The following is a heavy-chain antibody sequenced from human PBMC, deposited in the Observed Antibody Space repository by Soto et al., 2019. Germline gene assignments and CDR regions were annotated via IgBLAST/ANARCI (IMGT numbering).Heavy chain of an antibody. Sequence: EVRLVESGGGLVQPGGSLTLSCAASGFTFSSYWMTWVRQAPGKGLEWVANINQDGSEKYYMDSMKGRFTISRDNAKNSLLLQLNSLRAQDTVVYYWARDRGRPDFRDTHHDDSSDLDYGMDVWGQGTTVTVSS. CDR3: ARDRGRPDFRDTHHDDSSDLDYGMDV. J-gene: IGHJ6*02. CDR1: GFTFSSYW. V-gene: IGHV3-7*01. D-gene: IGHD3-22*01. CDR2: INQDGSEK.